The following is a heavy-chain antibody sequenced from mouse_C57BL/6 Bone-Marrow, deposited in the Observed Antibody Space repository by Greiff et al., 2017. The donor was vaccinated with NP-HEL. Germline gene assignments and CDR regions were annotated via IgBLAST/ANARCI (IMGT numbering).Heavy chain of an antibody. Sequence: EVKLEESGGDLVKPGGSLKLSCAASGFTFSSYGMSWVRQTPDKRLEWVATISSGGSYTYYPDSVKGRFTFSRDNAKNTLYLQMSSLKSEDTAMYYCARRPIATVVANWYFDVWGTGTTVTVSA. CDR1: GFTFSSYG. J-gene: IGHJ1*03. CDR2: ISSGGSYT. V-gene: IGHV5-6*02. CDR3: ARRPIATVVANWYFDV. D-gene: IGHD1-1*01.